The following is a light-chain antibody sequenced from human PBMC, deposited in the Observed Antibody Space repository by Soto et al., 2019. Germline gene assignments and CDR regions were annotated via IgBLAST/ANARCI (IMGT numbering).Light chain of an antibody. Sequence: DIQMTQSPSTLSASVGGRVTITCRASQTIISTTLAWYQQKPGKAPRLLIYDASILQSGVPSRFSGSGSGTEFTLTISSLQPDDFATYYCQHYSSYFFGQGTKLEIK. V-gene: IGKV1-5*01. CDR1: QTIISTT. J-gene: IGKJ2*01. CDR3: QHYSSYF. CDR2: DAS.